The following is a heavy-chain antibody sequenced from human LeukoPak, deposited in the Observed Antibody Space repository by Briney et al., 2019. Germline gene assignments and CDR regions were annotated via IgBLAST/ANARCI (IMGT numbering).Heavy chain of an antibody. V-gene: IGHV4-39*01. D-gene: IGHD2-2*01. CDR3: ASQTDIVVVPAAINDY. CDR1: GGSISSSSYY. CDR2: IYYSGST. Sequence: SETLSLTCTVSGGSISSSSYYWGWIRQPPGKGREWIGSIYYSGSTYYNPSLKSRVTISVDTSKNQFSLKLSSVTGADTAVHYCASQTDIVVVPAAINDYWGQGTLVTVSS. J-gene: IGHJ4*02.